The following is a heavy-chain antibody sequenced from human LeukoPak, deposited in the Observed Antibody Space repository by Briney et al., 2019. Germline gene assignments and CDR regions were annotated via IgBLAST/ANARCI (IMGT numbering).Heavy chain of an antibody. CDR3: ASSQQLVHDAFDY. CDR1: GSSISSYY. Sequence: SETLSLTCTVSGSSISSYYWSWIRQPPGKGLEWIGYIYYSGSTNYNPSLKSRVTVSVDTSKNQFSLKLSSVAAADTAVYYCASSQQLVHDAFDYWGQGTLVTVSS. CDR2: IYYSGST. V-gene: IGHV4-59*01. D-gene: IGHD6-13*01. J-gene: IGHJ4*02.